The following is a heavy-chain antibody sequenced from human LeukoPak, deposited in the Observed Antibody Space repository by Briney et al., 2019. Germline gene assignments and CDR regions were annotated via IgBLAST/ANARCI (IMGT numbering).Heavy chain of an antibody. V-gene: IGHV4-59*08. J-gene: IGHJ1*01. CDR3: ARAPYGDLEYFHH. CDR2: ISNSGST. CDR1: GGSISSYY. Sequence: PSETLSLTCTVSGGSISSYYWSWIRQPPGKGLEWIGYISNSGSTNSNPSLKSRVTISVDTSKNQFSLKLSSVTAADTAVYYCARAPYGDLEYFHHWGQGTLVTVSS. D-gene: IGHD4-17*01.